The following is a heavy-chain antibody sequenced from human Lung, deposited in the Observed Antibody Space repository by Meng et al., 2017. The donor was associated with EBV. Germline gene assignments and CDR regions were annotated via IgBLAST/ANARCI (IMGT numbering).Heavy chain of an antibody. CDR2: IYYSGST. J-gene: IGHJ4*02. V-gene: IGHV4-31*01. D-gene: IGHD5-18*01. CDR3: ARAVDTGYFDY. Sequence: VQLQESGPGLVKPSQTLSLTCTVSCGSISSGGHYWSWIRQQPGKGLEWIGYIYYSGSTYYNPSLKSLVSISVDTSNNQFSLKLSSVTAADTAVYYCARAVDTGYFDYWGQGTLVTVSS. CDR1: CGSISSGGHY.